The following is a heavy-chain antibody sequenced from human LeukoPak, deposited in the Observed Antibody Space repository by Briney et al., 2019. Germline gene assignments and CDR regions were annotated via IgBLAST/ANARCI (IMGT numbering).Heavy chain of an antibody. CDR2: INPNSGGT. CDR1: GYTFSGHY. J-gene: IGHJ4*02. V-gene: IGHV1-2*06. CDR3: TRSRIQLWTPDFDH. Sequence: GPVKVSCKASGYTFSGHYLHWVRQAPGQGLEWMGRINPNSGGTKYAQKFQNRVTMTSDTSVSTAYMELNGLRSDDTAIYYCTRSRIQLWTPDFDHWGQGTLVTVSS. D-gene: IGHD5-18*01.